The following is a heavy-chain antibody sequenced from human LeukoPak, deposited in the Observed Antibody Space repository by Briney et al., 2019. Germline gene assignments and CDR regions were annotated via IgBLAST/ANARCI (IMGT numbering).Heavy chain of an antibody. D-gene: IGHD3-22*01. V-gene: IGHV4-39*07. J-gene: IGHJ4*02. CDR1: GGSISSSSYY. CDR2: IYYSGST. CDR3: ARGVLKYYDSSGSPFDY. Sequence: SETLSLTCTVSGGSISSSSYYWGWIRQPPGKGLEWIGSIYYSGSTYYNPSLKSRVTISVDTSKNQFSLKLSSVTAADTAVYYCARGVLKYYDSSGSPFDYWGQGTLVTVSS.